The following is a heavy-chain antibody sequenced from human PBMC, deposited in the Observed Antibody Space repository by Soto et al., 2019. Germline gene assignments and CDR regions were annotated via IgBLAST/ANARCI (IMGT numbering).Heavy chain of an antibody. Sequence: PGASLKISCKGSGYSFTSYWISWVRQMPGKGLEWIGRIDPSDSYTNYSPSFQGHVTISADKSISTAYLQWSSLKASDTAMYYCARHRTTRATNWFDPWGQGPLVTVSS. D-gene: IGHD1-26*01. V-gene: IGHV5-10-1*01. CDR2: IDPSDSYT. CDR3: ARHRTTRATNWFDP. CDR1: GYSFTSYW. J-gene: IGHJ5*02.